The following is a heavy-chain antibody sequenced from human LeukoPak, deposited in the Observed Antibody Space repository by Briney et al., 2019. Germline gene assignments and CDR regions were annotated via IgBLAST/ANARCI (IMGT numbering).Heavy chain of an antibody. V-gene: IGHV5-51*01. Sequence: PGESLKISCKGSGYNFTDYWIGWVRQMPGKGLEWTGIIYPGDSDTGYSPSFQGQVTISADKSISTAYLQWSSLKASDTAMYYCARHPYSRETPHYFDYWGQGTLVTVSS. CDR2: IYPGDSDT. D-gene: IGHD6-13*01. CDR3: ARHPYSRETPHYFDY. J-gene: IGHJ4*02. CDR1: GYNFTDYW.